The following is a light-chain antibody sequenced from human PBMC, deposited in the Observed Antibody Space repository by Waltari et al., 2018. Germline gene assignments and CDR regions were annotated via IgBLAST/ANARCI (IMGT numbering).Light chain of an antibody. CDR1: SGSLSSTSY. CDR2: KKN. Sequence: QTVVTQEPSLSVSPGVTVTLTCALSSGSLSSTSYASWYQQSPGQTPQTLFYKKNIRSSGVPDRFSGSVLGNKAVLIITGAQAEDESTYYCLLYMGSGIWVFGGGTKLTVL. J-gene: IGLJ3*02. V-gene: IGLV8-61*01. CDR3: LLYMGSGIWV.